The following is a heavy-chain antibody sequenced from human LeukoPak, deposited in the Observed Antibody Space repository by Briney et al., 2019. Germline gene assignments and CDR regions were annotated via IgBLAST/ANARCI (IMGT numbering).Heavy chain of an antibody. J-gene: IGHJ6*03. CDR3: ARAYQVSDFWSGYYYYYYMDV. D-gene: IGHD3-3*01. V-gene: IGHV3-23*01. Sequence: GGSLRLSCAASGFTFSGCAMHWVRQAPGKGLEWVSAISGNGGYTYYADSVKGRFTISRDNSKNTLYLQMNSLRAEDTAVYYCARAYQVSDFWSGYYYYYYMDVWGKGTTVTVSS. CDR2: ISGNGGYT. CDR1: GFTFSGCA.